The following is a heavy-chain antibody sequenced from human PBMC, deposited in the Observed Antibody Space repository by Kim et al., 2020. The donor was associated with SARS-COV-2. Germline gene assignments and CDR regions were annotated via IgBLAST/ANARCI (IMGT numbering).Heavy chain of an antibody. CDR3: TTDLLGMVRGVIIIDY. V-gene: IGHV3-15*01. D-gene: IGHD3-10*01. J-gene: IGHJ4*02. Sequence: GGSLRLSCAASGFTFSNAWMSWVRQAPGKGLEWVGRIKSKTDGGTTDYAAPVKGRFTISRDDSKNTLYLQMNSLKTEDTAVYYCTTDLLGMVRGVIIIDYWGQGTLVTVSS. CDR2: IKSKTDGGTT. CDR1: GFTFSNAW.